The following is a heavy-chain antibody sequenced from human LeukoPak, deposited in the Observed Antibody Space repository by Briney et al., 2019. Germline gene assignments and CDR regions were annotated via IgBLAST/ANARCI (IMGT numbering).Heavy chain of an antibody. J-gene: IGHJ4*02. CDR1: GYTFTSYG. Sequence: VASVKVSCKASGYTFTSYGISWMRQAPGQGLEWMGWISAYNGNTNYAQKLQGRVTMTTDTSTSAAYMGLRSLRSDDTAVYYCARQIGPDYYDSSGYYLLDYWGQGTLVTVSS. CDR3: ARQIGPDYYDSSGYYLLDY. CDR2: ISAYNGNT. V-gene: IGHV1-18*01. D-gene: IGHD3-22*01.